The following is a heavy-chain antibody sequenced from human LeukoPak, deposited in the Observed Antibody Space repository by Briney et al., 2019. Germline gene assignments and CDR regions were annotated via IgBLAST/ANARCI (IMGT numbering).Heavy chain of an antibody. CDR1: GYTFTSYG. J-gene: IGHJ4*02. D-gene: IGHD2-2*01. Sequence: GASVTVSCKASGYTFTSYGISWVRQAPGQGLEWMGWISAYNGNTNYAQKLQGRVTMTTDTSTSTAYMELRSLRSDDTAVYYCARVANIVVVPAAMDYWGQGTLVTVSS. CDR2: ISAYNGNT. V-gene: IGHV1-18*01. CDR3: ARVANIVVVPAAMDY.